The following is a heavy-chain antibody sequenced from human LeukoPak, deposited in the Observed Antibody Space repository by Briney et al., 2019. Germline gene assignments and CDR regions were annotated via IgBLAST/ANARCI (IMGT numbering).Heavy chain of an antibody. CDR2: IYYSGST. V-gene: IGHV4-59*01. CDR3: ARDGPYSRYYFDY. J-gene: IGHJ4*02. D-gene: IGHD1-14*01. CDR1: GGSISSYY. Sequence: SETLSLTCTVSGGSISSYYWSWIRQPPGKGLEWIGYIYYSGSTNYNPSLKSRVTISVDTSKTQFSLNLSSVTAADTAVYYCARDGPYSRYYFDYWGQGTLVTVSS.